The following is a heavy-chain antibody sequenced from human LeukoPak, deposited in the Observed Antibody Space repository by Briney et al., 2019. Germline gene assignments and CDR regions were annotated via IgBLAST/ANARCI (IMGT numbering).Heavy chain of an antibody. CDR2: IKQDGSEK. D-gene: IGHD1-26*01. J-gene: IGHJ4*02. CDR3: ARNLRGAIVGAISYFDY. V-gene: IGHV3-7*01. Sequence: GGSLRLSCAASGFTFSNYWMSWVRQAPEKGLEWVANIKQDGSEKYYVDSVKGRFTISRGNAKNSLYLQMNSLRAEDTAVYYCARNLRGAIVGAISYFDYWGQGTLVTVSS. CDR1: GFTFSNYW.